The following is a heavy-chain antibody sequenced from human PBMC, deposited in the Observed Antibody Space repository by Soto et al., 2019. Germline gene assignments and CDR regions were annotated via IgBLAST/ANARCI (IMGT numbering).Heavy chain of an antibody. CDR2: IYYSGST. Sequence: SETLSLTCTVSGGSISSSSYYWGWIRQPPGKGLEWIGSIYYSGSTYYNPSLKSRVTISVDTSKNQFSLKLSSVTAADTAVYYCARPNHGYSSGPFDYWGQGTLVTVSS. CDR1: GGSISSSSYY. J-gene: IGHJ4*02. D-gene: IGHD6-19*01. V-gene: IGHV4-39*01. CDR3: ARPNHGYSSGPFDY.